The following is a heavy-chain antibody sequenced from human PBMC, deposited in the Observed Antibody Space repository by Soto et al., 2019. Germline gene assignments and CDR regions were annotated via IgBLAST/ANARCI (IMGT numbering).Heavy chain of an antibody. CDR2: VYYSGST. V-gene: IGHV4-59*08. CDR3: ARQRGYMDV. Sequence: PSETLSLTCTVSGGSISSYYLSWIRQPPGKGLEWIGYVYYSGSTNYNPALKSRVTISVDTSKNQFSLKLSSVTAADTAVYHCARQRGYMDVWGKGTTVTVSS. J-gene: IGHJ6*03. CDR1: GGSISSYY.